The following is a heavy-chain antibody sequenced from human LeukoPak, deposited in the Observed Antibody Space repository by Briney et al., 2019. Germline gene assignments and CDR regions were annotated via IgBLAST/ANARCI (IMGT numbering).Heavy chain of an antibody. V-gene: IGHV4-39*01. J-gene: IGHJ4*02. CDR2: LSHAGTN. CDR1: GGSITTNSYS. CDR3: ARLRGGVQLWGD. Sequence: SETLSLTCTVSGGSITTNSYSWGWIRQPPGKGLQWIVTLSHAGTNYYNPSLKSRVTMPVDRSKNQFSLKLTSVTATDTAVYYCARLRGGVQLWGDWGQGTLVTVSS. D-gene: IGHD5-18*01.